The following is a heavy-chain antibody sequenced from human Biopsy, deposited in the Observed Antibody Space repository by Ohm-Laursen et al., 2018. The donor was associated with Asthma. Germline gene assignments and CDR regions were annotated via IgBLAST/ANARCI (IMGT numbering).Heavy chain of an antibody. Sequence: GSSVKVSCKASGYTFIGCHIHWMRQAPGQGLEWMGRINPNSGGTNYAQKFQGRVTMTRDTSFSTAYMEVSRLRSDDTAVYYCARGQKSAGDRWFDPWGQGTLVTVSS. V-gene: IGHV1-2*06. CDR1: GYTFIGCH. D-gene: IGHD6-13*01. J-gene: IGHJ5*02. CDR3: ARGQKSAGDRWFDP. CDR2: INPNSGGT.